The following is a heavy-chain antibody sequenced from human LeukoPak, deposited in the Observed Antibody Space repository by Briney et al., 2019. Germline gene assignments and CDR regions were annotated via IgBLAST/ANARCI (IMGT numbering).Heavy chain of an antibody. CDR2: INPDGSDT. CDR1: GFTFSSNW. V-gene: IGHV3-74*01. Sequence: PGGSLRLSCAASGFTFSSNWMRWIRQVPGEGLVWVARINPDGSDTSYADSVKGRFTISRDNAKNTLYLQMNSLRVEDTALYYCTRDTFGARDYWGQGTLVTVSS. CDR3: TRDTFGARDY. D-gene: IGHD3-10*01. J-gene: IGHJ4*02.